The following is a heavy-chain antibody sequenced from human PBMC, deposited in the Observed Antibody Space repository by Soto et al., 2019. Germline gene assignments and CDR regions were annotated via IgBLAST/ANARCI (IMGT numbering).Heavy chain of an antibody. J-gene: IGHJ6*02. CDR2: IIPIFGTA. Sequence: QVQLVQSGAEVKKPGSSVKVSCKASGGTFSSYAISWVRQAPGQGLEWMGGIIPIFGTANYAQKFQGRVTITADESTSPAYMELRSLRSEDTAVYYGASRGVFWSVAYYSYGMDVWGQGTTVTVSS. V-gene: IGHV1-69*01. CDR1: GGTFSSYA. CDR3: ASRGVFWSVAYYSYGMDV. D-gene: IGHD3-3*01.